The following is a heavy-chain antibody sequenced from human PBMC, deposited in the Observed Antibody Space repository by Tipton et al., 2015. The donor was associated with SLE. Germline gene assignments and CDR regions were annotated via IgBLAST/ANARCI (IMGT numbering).Heavy chain of an antibody. V-gene: IGHV4-39*01. J-gene: IGHJ2*01. CDR2: INHSGRT. CDR1: GGSISSGSYY. D-gene: IGHD1-26*01. CDR3: ATSREGLARDWYFDL. Sequence: TLSLTCSVSGGSISSGSYYWTWIRQPPGKGLEWIGEINHSGRTNFNPSLKSRVTLSIDTSKNQFSLKLSSATAADTAVYYCATSREGLARDWYFDLWGRGTLVTVSS.